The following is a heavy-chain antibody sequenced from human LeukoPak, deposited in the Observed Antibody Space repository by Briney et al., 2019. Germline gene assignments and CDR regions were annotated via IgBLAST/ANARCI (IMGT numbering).Heavy chain of an antibody. CDR1: GGSMNSYY. CDR2: IYYSGST. D-gene: IGHD6-6*01. Sequence: SETLSLTCTVSGGSMNSYYWSWIRQPPGKGLEWIGYIYYSGSTNYNPSLKSRVTISVDTSKNQFSLKLSSVTAADTAVYYCARIIAARLDYWGQGILVTVSS. CDR3: ARIIAARLDY. J-gene: IGHJ4*02. V-gene: IGHV4-59*01.